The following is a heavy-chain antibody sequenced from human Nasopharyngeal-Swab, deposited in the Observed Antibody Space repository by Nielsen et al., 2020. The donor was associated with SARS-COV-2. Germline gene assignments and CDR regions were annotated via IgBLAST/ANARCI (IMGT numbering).Heavy chain of an antibody. CDR3: ARGGDWRFDP. Sequence: WIRQPPEKGLEWIGEVHRSGTTNCNPTLKSRVTISVDKSKNNFSLKLNSVTAADPALYYCARGGDWRFDPWGQGTLVTVSS. CDR2: VHRSGTT. J-gene: IGHJ5*02. V-gene: IGHV4-4*02. D-gene: IGHD2-21*02.